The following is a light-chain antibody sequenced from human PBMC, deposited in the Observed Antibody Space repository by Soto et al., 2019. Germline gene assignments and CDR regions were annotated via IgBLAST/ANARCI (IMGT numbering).Light chain of an antibody. CDR3: QQYDNWPWT. Sequence: IWMTQSPSLLSASTGDRVTITCRASQGVGTWLAWYQQKPGKAPKLLIYAASTLQSGVPPRFSGSGSGTDFTLTISSLQSEDFAVYYCQQYDNWPWTFGQGTKVDIK. CDR1: QGVGTW. CDR2: AAS. J-gene: IGKJ1*01. V-gene: IGKV1-8*01.